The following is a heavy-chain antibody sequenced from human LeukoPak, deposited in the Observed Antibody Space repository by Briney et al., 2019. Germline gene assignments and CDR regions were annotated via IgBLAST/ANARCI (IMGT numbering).Heavy chain of an antibody. D-gene: IGHD2-2*01. CDR3: ARSRYCSSTSCYDHYYYYYMDV. J-gene: IGHJ6*03. CDR1: GGSFSGYY. CDR2: INHSGST. V-gene: IGHV4-34*01. Sequence: PSETLSLTCAVYGGSFSGYYWSWIRQPPGKGLEWIGEINHSGSTNYNPSLKSRVTISVDTSKNQFSLKLSSVTAADTAVYYCARSRYCSSTSCYDHYYYYYMDVWGKGTTVTVSS.